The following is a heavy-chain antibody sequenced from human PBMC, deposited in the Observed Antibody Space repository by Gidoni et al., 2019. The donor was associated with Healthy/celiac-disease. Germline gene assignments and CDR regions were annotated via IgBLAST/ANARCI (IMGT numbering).Heavy chain of an antibody. D-gene: IGHD6-19*01. Sequence: QLQLQESGPGLVQPSETLSLTCTVSGCSTSSSSYYWGWLRQPPGKGLEWIVSIYYSGSTHYNPSLKSRVTISVDTSKNQFSLKLSSVTAADTAVYYCARDDSGWYLMDAFDIWGQGTMVTVSS. J-gene: IGHJ3*02. CDR3: ARDDSGWYLMDAFDI. V-gene: IGHV4-39*02. CDR2: IYYSGST. CDR1: GCSTSSSSYY.